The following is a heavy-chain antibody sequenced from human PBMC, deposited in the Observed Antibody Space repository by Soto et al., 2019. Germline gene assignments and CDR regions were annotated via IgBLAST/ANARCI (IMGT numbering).Heavy chain of an antibody. D-gene: IGHD2-2*01. CDR2: ISDTGGGT. Sequence: GGSLRLSCAASEFIFSSYAMSWVRQAPGKGPEWVAVISDTGGGTYYADSVKGRFTISRGNSKNTLYLQMNSLRAEDTGVYYCAKDAGGGPYSTAWYEFDYWGQGTQVTVSS. V-gene: IGHV3-23*01. CDR3: AKDAGGGPYSTAWYEFDY. CDR1: EFIFSSYA. J-gene: IGHJ4*02.